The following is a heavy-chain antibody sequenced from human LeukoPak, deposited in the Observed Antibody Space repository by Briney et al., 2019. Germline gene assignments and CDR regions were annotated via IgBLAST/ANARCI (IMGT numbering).Heavy chain of an antibody. CDR1: GFTFSGSA. D-gene: IGHD2-8*01. CDR2: IRSKANSYAT. J-gene: IGHJ4*02. Sequence: GGSLRLSCAASGFTFSGSAMHWVRQASGKGLEWVGRIRSKANSYATAYAASVKGRFTISRDDSKNTAYLQMNSLKTEDTAVYYCTRQGTIGYCTNGVCYTHYFDYWGQGTLVTVSS. CDR3: TRQGTIGYCTNGVCYTHYFDY. V-gene: IGHV3-73*01.